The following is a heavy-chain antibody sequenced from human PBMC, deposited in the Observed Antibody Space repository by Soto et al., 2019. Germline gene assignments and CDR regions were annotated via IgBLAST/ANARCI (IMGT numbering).Heavy chain of an antibody. D-gene: IGHD3-22*01. J-gene: IGHJ2*01. CDR3: ARVDSSGYYYSHYWYFDL. CDR1: GFTFSDYY. V-gene: IGHV3-11*01. Sequence: PGGSLRLSCAASGFTFSDYYMSWIRQAPGKGLEWVSYISSSGSTIYYADSVKGRFTISRDNAKNSLYLQMNSLRAEDTAVYYCARVDSSGYYYSHYWYFDLWGRGTLVTVSS. CDR2: ISSSGSTI.